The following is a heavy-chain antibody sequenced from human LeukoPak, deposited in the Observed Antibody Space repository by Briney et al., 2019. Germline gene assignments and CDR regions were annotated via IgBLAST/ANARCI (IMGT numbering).Heavy chain of an antibody. CDR1: GFTVSSTF. D-gene: IGHD1-20*01. CDR2: IYSGGST. Sequence: AGGPLRLSCAASGFTVSSTFMSWVRQAPGKGLEWVSVIYSGGSTYYTDSVRGRFTTSRDNSKNTLYLQMNSLRAEDTAVYYCARGSDNYNWFDPWGQGTLVTVSS. J-gene: IGHJ5*02. CDR3: ARGSDNYNWFDP. V-gene: IGHV3-53*01.